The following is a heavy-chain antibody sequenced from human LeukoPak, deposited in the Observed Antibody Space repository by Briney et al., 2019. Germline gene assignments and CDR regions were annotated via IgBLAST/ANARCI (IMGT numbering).Heavy chain of an antibody. V-gene: IGHV3-74*01. CDR1: GFTFSTHW. J-gene: IGHJ5*02. CDR2: ISNDVISTIST. Sequence: GGSLRLSCEASGFTFSTHWMHWVRQVPGKGLVWISRISNDVISTISTSYADSVKGRFTISRDNAKNTLYLQMNSLIAEDTAVYYCARQYSGYLRNWFDPWGQGTLVTVSS. CDR3: ARQYSGYLRNWFDP. D-gene: IGHD5-12*01.